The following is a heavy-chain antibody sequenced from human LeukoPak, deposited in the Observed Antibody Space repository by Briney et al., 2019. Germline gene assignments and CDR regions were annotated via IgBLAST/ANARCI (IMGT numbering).Heavy chain of an antibody. CDR3: ARGRIAAAGAFDY. Sequence: PPETLSLTCTVSGGSISTYYWSWIRQPPGKGLEWIGEINHSGSTNYNPSLKSRVTISVDTSKNQFSLKLSSVTAADTAVYYCARGRIAAAGAFDYWGQGTLVTVSS. CDR2: INHSGST. D-gene: IGHD6-13*01. J-gene: IGHJ4*02. CDR1: GGSISTYY. V-gene: IGHV4-34*01.